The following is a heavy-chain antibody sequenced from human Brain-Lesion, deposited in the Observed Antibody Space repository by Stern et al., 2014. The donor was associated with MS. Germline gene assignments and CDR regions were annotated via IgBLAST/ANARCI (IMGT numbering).Heavy chain of an antibody. CDR1: GYTFTGYY. CDR2: IHPKSGGT. D-gene: IGHD3-22*01. CDR3: ATYYYDSTGYNDF. V-gene: IGHV1-2*04. Sequence: QVQLVESGAEVKKPGASVKVSCKASGYTFTGYYKHWVRQAPGQGLELMGWIHPKSGGTNYAQKFQGWVTMTRDTSINTAYMELSRLRSDDTAVYYCATYYYDSTGYNDFWGQGTLVTVSS. J-gene: IGHJ4*02.